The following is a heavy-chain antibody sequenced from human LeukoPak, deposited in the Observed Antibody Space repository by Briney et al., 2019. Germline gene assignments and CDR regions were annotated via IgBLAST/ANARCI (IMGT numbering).Heavy chain of an antibody. D-gene: IGHD3-22*01. CDR1: GFSFSNAW. Sequence: PGGSVRLSCAASGFSFSNAWMSWVRQAPGKGLEWVGRIKSKTDGGTTDYAAPVKGRFTISRDDSKNTLYLQMNSLKTEDTAVYYCTTDPSITMIVVVPPASFDYWGQGTLVTVSS. CDR3: TTDPSITMIVVVPPASFDY. J-gene: IGHJ4*02. CDR2: IKSKTDGGTT. V-gene: IGHV3-15*01.